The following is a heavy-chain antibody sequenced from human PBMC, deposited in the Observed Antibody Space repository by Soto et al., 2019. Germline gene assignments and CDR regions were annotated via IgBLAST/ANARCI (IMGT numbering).Heavy chain of an antibody. CDR1: RDTFTSYY. Sequence: AASVKVSCKAPRDTFTSYYINWVRQAPGQGLEWMGVINPHGGSTAYAQKFKGRVTLTRDTSASTVYMEVSSLTSEDTAMYYCAPSPARNSAITIAGTNCFATWGQGTLVTVSS. CDR2: INPHGGST. J-gene: IGHJ5*02. CDR3: APSPARNSAITIAGTNCFAT. V-gene: IGHV1-46*01. D-gene: IGHD2-2*01.